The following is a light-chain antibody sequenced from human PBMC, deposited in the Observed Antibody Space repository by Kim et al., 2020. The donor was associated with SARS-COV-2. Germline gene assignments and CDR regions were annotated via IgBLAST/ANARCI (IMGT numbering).Light chain of an antibody. CDR1: QSISSR. J-gene: IGKJ1*01. Sequence: SASVGDRVTITCRARQSISSRLAWYQQKPGKAPKLLIYDASSLESGVPSRFSGSGSGTEFSLTISSLQPDDFAIYYCQQYNSYWTFGQGTKVDIK. CDR3: QQYNSYWT. CDR2: DAS. V-gene: IGKV1-5*01.